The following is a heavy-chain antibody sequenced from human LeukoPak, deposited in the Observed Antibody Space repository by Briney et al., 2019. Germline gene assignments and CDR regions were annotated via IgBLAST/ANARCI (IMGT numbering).Heavy chain of an antibody. CDR2: IIPIFGTA. V-gene: IGHV1-69*05. Sequence: SVKVSCKASGGTFSSYAISWVRQAPGQGLEWMGGIIPIFGTANYAQKFQGRVTMTSDTSISTAYMELSSLRSDDTAVYFCARGPRNDPWGQGTLVTVSS. CDR3: ARGPRNDP. D-gene: IGHD1-14*01. CDR1: GGTFSSYA. J-gene: IGHJ5*02.